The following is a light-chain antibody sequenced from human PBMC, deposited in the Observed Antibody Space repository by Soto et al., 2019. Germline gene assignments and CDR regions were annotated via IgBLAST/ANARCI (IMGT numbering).Light chain of an antibody. J-gene: IGLJ3*02. Sequence: QSVLTQAASVSGSPGQAITISCTRRSSDMPVSWFQLHPGKAPKLIIYENTGRPSGVSSRFSGSRSGDTASLTITGLQAEDEADYYCCSDAGLMFGGGTKLTVL. CDR2: ENT. CDR3: CSDAGLM. CDR1: SSDMP. V-gene: IGLV2-23*01.